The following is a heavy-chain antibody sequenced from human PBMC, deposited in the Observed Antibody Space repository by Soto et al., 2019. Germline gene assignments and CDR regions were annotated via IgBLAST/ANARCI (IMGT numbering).Heavy chain of an antibody. CDR1: GGSNNSSSYY. CDR3: ATQEVGGSYVYTFDP. V-gene: IGHV4-39*01. D-gene: IGHD1-26*01. CDR2: IYYSGST. Sequence: QLHLRESGPGLVKPSETLSLTCTVSGGSNNSSSYYWGWIRQPPGKGLEWIGSIYYSGSTYYNPSLKSRVTISVDTSKNQFSLQLSSVTAADTAVYYCATQEVGGSYVYTFDPWGQGTLVTVSS. J-gene: IGHJ5*02.